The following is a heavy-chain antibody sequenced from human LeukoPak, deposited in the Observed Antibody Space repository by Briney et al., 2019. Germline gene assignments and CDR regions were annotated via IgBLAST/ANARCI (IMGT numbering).Heavy chain of an antibody. CDR1: GFTFSTFA. V-gene: IGHV3-7*01. Sequence: GGSLRLSCAASGFTFSTFAMIWVRQAPGKGLEWVASIKEDGSEKYYVDSVKGRFTISRDNAENSLYLQMNSLRAEDTAVYYCARVGNLYYYYYMDVWGKGTTVTVSS. CDR3: ARVGNLYYYYYMDV. CDR2: IKEDGSEK. D-gene: IGHD1-14*01. J-gene: IGHJ6*03.